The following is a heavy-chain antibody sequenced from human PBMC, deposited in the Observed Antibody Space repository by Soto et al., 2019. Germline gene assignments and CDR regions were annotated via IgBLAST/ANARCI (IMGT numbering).Heavy chain of an antibody. V-gene: IGHV5-51*01. Sequence: LKISCKGSGYSFTSYWIGWVRQMPGKGLEWMGIIYPGDSDTRYSPSFQGQVTISADKFISTAYLQWSSLKASDTAMYYCARLSSPPGASWFDPWGQGTMVTVYS. CDR1: GYSFTSYW. CDR2: IYPGDSDT. CDR3: ARLSSPPGASWFDP. D-gene: IGHD3-10*01. J-gene: IGHJ5*02.